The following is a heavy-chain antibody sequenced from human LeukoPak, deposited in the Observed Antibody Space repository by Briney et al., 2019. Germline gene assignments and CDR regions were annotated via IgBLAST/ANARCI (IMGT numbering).Heavy chain of an antibody. V-gene: IGHV4-4*07. CDR3: ATGRDADSARGYYAMDV. CDR2: IYSGGST. Sequence: PSETLSLTCTVSGGSITGYYWTWIRQPPGKGLEWIGRIYSGGSTNYNPPLKSRVTMSVDTSKNQFSLKLSSVTAADTAVYYCATGRDADSARGYYAMDVWGQGNTVTVSS. CDR1: GGSITGYY. D-gene: IGHD5-24*01. J-gene: IGHJ6*02.